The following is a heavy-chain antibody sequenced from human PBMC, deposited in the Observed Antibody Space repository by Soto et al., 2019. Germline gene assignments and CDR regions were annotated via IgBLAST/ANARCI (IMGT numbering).Heavy chain of an antibody. J-gene: IGHJ5*02. V-gene: IGHV4-34*01. CDR3: ARGTAVAGTIRYWFDP. D-gene: IGHD6-19*01. Sequence: SETLSLTCAVYGGSFSGYYWSWIRQPPGKGLEWIGEINHSGSTNCNPSLKSRVTISVDTSKNQFSLKLSSVTAADTAVYYCARGTAVAGTIRYWFDPWGQGTLVTVSS. CDR1: GGSFSGYY. CDR2: INHSGST.